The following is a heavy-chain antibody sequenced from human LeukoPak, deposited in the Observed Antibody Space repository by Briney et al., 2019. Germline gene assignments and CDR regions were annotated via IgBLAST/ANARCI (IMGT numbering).Heavy chain of an antibody. CDR3: ARANCSGGSCYVDGAFDI. Sequence: SETLSLTCTVSGGSISSYYWSWLRQPPGKGLEWIGYIYYSGSTNYNPSLKSRVTISVDTSKNQFSLKLSSVTAADTAVYYCARANCSGGSCYVDGAFDIWGQGTMVTVSS. CDR2: IYYSGST. J-gene: IGHJ3*02. V-gene: IGHV4-59*01. CDR1: GGSISSYY. D-gene: IGHD2-15*01.